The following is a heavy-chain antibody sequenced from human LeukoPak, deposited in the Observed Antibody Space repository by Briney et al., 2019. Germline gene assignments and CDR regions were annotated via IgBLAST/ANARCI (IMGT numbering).Heavy chain of an antibody. CDR2: ITASGTAM. V-gene: IGHV3-48*01. CDR3: VRQQTSHGNFDY. Sequence: PGGSLRLSCAASGFTFSSYSMNWVRQAPGKGLEWVSHITASGTAMFYADSVKGRFTISRENAKNSLSLQINSLKAEDTAVYYCVRQQTSHGNFDYWGQGTLVTVSS. J-gene: IGHJ4*02. D-gene: IGHD1-26*01. CDR1: GFTFSSYS.